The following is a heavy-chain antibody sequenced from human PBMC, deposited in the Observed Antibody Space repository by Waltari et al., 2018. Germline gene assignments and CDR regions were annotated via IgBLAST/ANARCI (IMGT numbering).Heavy chain of an antibody. CDR2: ISSSSSYI. D-gene: IGHD3-3*01. J-gene: IGHJ6*03. Sequence: SISSSSSYIYYADSVKGRFTISRDNAKNSLYLQMNSLRAEDTAVYYCARDPADFWSGYYTYYYYYMDVWGKGTTVTVSS. V-gene: IGHV3-21*01. CDR3: ARDPADFWSGYYTYYYYYMDV.